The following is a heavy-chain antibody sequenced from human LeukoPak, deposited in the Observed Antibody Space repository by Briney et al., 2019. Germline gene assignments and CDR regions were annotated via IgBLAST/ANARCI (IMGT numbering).Heavy chain of an antibody. Sequence: SEPLSLTCAVYGGSITGYYWSWIRQTPGRGLEWVGEIHYTGATSYNPSLKSRATISTDTSKNQFSLRLSSVTAANTAVYYCARGNILTGYCFDFWGQGALVTVSS. D-gene: IGHD3-9*01. J-gene: IGHJ4*02. CDR3: ARGNILTGYCFDF. CDR1: GGSITGYY. V-gene: IGHV4-34*01. CDR2: IHYTGAT.